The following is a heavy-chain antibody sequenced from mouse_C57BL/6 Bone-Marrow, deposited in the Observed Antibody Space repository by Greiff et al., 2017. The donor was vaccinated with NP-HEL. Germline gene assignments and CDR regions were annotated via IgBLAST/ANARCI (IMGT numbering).Heavy chain of an antibody. Sequence: VQLQQSGPELVKPGASVKISCKASGYAFSSYRMNWVKQRPGKGLEWIGWIYPGDGDTNYNGKFKGKATLTADKSSSPAYTQLSRLTSVDSAVYFGAISVNYYDSRPDYWGQGTTLTVSA. J-gene: IGHJ2*01. V-gene: IGHV1-82*01. CDR3: AISVNYYDSRPDY. CDR1: GYAFSSYR. CDR2: IYPGDGDT. D-gene: IGHD1-1*01.